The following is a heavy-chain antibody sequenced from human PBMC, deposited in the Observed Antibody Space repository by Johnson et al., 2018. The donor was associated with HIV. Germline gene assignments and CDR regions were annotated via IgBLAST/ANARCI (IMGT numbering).Heavy chain of an antibody. J-gene: IGHJ3*02. CDR1: GFTFGSHW. Sequence: VQLVESGGAVVQPEGSLRLSCAASGFTFGSHWMHWVRQAPGKGLVWVSRINSDGSYTNYADSVKGRFTISRDNAKNSLYLQMNSLRAEDTAVYYCARGLRQVAAFDIWGQGTMVTVSS. D-gene: IGHD3-16*01. V-gene: IGHV3-74*01. CDR3: ARGLRQVAAFDI. CDR2: INSDGSYT.